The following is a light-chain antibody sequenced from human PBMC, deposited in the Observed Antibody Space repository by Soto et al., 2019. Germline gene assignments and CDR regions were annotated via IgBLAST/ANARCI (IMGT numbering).Light chain of an antibody. Sequence: DIVMTQSPDSLAVSLGERATINCKSSQSVLYSSNNRNYLAWYQQKPGQPPKLLIYWASTRESGVPDRFSGSGSGADFTLTISSLQAEDVAVYYCHQYYNTLPTFGQGTKLEIK. V-gene: IGKV4-1*01. J-gene: IGKJ2*01. CDR3: HQYYNTLPT. CDR1: QSVLYSSNNRNY. CDR2: WAS.